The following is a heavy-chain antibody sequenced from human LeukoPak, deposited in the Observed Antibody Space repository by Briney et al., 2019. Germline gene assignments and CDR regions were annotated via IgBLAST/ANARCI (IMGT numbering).Heavy chain of an antibody. J-gene: IGHJ5*02. V-gene: IGHV4-38-2*02. CDR3: ARVPGVYFDFSIGFGSGWFDP. Sequence: SETLSLTCFVSGYPINIDYSWGWIRQSPGKGLEWIGVISPKGITYYNPSLRGRVSISPDTSKNQFSLRLSSMTATDTAKYYCARVPGVYFDFSIGFGSGWFDPWGQGILVTVSS. D-gene: IGHD3-3*01. CDR2: ISPKGIT. CDR1: GYPINIDYS.